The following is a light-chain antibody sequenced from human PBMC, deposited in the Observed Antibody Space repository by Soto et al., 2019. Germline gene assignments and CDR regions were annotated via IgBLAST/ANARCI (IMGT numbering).Light chain of an antibody. J-gene: IGLJ3*02. V-gene: IGLV1-51*01. CDR2: DNN. CDR3: GTWDSSLTTGV. Sequence: QSVLTQPPSVSAAPGQKVTISCSGSSSNIGENYVSWYQQFPGTTPKLLIYDNNKRPSGIPDRFSGSKSGTSATLGITGLQTGDEADYYCGTWDSSLTTGVFGGGTKVTVL. CDR1: SSNIGENY.